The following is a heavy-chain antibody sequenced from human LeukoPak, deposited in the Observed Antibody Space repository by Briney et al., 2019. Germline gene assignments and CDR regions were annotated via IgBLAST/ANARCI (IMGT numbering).Heavy chain of an antibody. CDR1: GGSFSGYY. V-gene: IGHV4-34*01. CDR3: ARAGRAVAGTLDY. J-gene: IGHJ4*02. Sequence: SETLSLTCAVYGGSFSGYYWSWIRQPPGKGLEWIGEINHSGSTNYNPSLKSRVTISVDTSKDQFSLKLSSVTAADTAVYYCARAGRAVAGTLDYWGQGTLVTVSS. D-gene: IGHD6-19*01. CDR2: INHSGST.